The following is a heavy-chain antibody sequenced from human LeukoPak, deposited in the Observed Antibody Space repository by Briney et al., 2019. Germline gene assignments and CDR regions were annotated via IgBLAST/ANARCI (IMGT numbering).Heavy chain of an antibody. J-gene: IGHJ6*03. CDR2: IYTSGST. Sequence: SETLSLTCTVSGASISSYYRIWIRQPAGKGLEWIGRIYTSGSTTINRSLKSRVSMSVDTSKNQFSLKLSSVTAAYTAVYYCAREYYDFWSGYPYYYYYYYMDVWGKGTTVTVSS. D-gene: IGHD3-3*01. CDR3: AREYYDFWSGYPYYYYYYYMDV. V-gene: IGHV4-4*07. CDR1: GASISSYY.